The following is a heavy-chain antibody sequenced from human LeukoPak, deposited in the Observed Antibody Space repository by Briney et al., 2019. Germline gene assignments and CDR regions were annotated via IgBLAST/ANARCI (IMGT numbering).Heavy chain of an antibody. CDR2: INAGNGNT. V-gene: IGHV1-3*01. CDR3: ARDSDYYDSSGYYLTLPDY. J-gene: IGHJ4*02. Sequence: GASVKVSCKASGYTFTSYAMHWVRQAPGQRLEWMGWINAGNGNTKYSQKFQGRVTITRDTSASTAYMELSSLRSEGTAVYYCARDSDYYDSSGYYLTLPDYWGQGTLVTVSS. CDR1: GYTFTSYA. D-gene: IGHD3-22*01.